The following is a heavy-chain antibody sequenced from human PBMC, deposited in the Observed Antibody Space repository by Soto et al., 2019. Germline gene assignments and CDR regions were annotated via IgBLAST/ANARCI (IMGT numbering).Heavy chain of an antibody. D-gene: IGHD6-13*01. J-gene: IGHJ4*02. V-gene: IGHV4-39*01. Sequence: SETLSLTCTVSGGSTSSSTYSWGWIRQPPGKGLEWIGSIYNSGVDYNPSLKSRVTISVDTSKNQFSLKLSSVTAADTAVYYCARHAGAGSSSLFDYWGQGTLVTVSS. CDR2: IYNSGV. CDR1: GGSTSSSTYS. CDR3: ARHAGAGSSSLFDY.